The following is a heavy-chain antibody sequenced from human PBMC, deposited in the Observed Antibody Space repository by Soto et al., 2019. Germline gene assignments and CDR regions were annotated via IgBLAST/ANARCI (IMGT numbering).Heavy chain of an antibody. Sequence: QVQLVESGGGVVQPGRSLRLSCAASGFTFSSYAMHWVRQAPGKGLEWVAVISYDGSNKYYADSVKGRFTISRDNSKNTLYLQMNSVRAEDTAVYYCARVGSGRELEREVGYWGQGTLVTVSS. D-gene: IGHD1-1*01. J-gene: IGHJ4*02. CDR2: ISYDGSNK. CDR3: ARVGSGRELEREVGY. V-gene: IGHV3-30-3*01. CDR1: GFTFSSYA.